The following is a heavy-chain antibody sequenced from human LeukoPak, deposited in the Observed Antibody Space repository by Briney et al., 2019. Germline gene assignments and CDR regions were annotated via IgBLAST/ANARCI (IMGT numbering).Heavy chain of an antibody. D-gene: IGHD3-22*01. V-gene: IGHV2-5*02. J-gene: IGHJ4*02. Sequence: SGPTLVKPTQTLTLTCTFSGFSLSTSGVGVGWIRQPPGTALEGLPLIYWDDDKRYSPSLKSRLAITKDTSKNRVVLTMTNMDPVDTATYYCAHRGRTSGYYRVFDYWGQGTLVTVSS. CDR1: GFSLSTSGVG. CDR2: IYWDDDK. CDR3: AHRGRTSGYYRVFDY.